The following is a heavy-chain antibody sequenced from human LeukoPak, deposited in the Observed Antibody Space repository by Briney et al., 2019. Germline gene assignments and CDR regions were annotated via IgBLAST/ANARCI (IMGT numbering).Heavy chain of an antibody. Sequence: GGSLRLSCAASGFTFSNFWMHWVRQAPGKGLVWVSHVNSDGRSINYAESGKGRFAIARDNAKNTLYLQMNSLRVEDTAVYYCARGREDLGGYPNWYFALWGRGTRLTVSS. J-gene: IGHJ2*01. CDR2: VNSDGRSI. CDR3: ARGREDLGGYPNWYFAL. CDR1: GFTFSNFW. V-gene: IGHV3-74*01. D-gene: IGHD1-26*01.